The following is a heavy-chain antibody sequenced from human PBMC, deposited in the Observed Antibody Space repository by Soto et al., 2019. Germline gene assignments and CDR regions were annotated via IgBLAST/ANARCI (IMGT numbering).Heavy chain of an antibody. D-gene: IGHD3-10*01. J-gene: IGHJ4*02. CDR2: IIPVIGTT. V-gene: IGHV1-69*11. Sequence: ASVKVSCKASGDTFSGYPINWVRQAPGEGLEWMGRIIPVIGTTNDAQRFEGRVTFTADESTNTAYMELRGLLSGDTAVYYCARDGGFGELRYWGPGTLVTVSS. CDR3: ARDGGFGELRY. CDR1: GDTFSGYP.